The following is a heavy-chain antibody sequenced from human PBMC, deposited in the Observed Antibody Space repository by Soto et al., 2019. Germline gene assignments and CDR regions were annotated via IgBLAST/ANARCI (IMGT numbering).Heavy chain of an antibody. CDR1: GVTFSSRA. D-gene: IGHD6-19*01. J-gene: IGHJ4*02. V-gene: IGHV3-23*01. Sequence: GGSLRLSLAASGVTFSSRAMTWVRQAPGKGLEWVSAITGSGVSTYHADSVKGRFTISRDNSANTLYLQMNGLSAEDTAVYYSAKDAKTTSGWFIDSWGPGTLVTVSS. CDR3: AKDAKTTSGWFIDS. CDR2: ITGSGVST.